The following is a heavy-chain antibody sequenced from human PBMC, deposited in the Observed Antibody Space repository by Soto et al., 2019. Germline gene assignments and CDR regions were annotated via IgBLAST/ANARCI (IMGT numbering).Heavy chain of an antibody. J-gene: IGHJ2*01. D-gene: IGHD6-19*01. Sequence: QVQLVQSGAEVKKPGSSVKVSCKASGGTFSSYTISWVRQAPGQGLEWMGRIIPILGIANYAQKLQGRVTITADKSTSTAYMELSSLRSEDTAVYYCAREEWGSSGWYYWYFDLWGRGTLVTVSS. CDR1: GGTFSSYT. V-gene: IGHV1-69*08. CDR2: IIPILGIA. CDR3: AREEWGSSGWYYWYFDL.